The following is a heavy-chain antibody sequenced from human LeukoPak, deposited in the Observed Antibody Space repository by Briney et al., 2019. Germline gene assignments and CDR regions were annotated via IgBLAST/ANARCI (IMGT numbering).Heavy chain of an antibody. CDR2: INPNSGGT. CDR1: GYTFTGYY. D-gene: IGHD6-6*01. CDR3: ASSKYDSSSSGDY. V-gene: IGHV1-2*02. Sequence: GASVKVSCKASGYTFTGYYMHWVRQAPGQGLEWMGWINPNSGGTNYAQKFQGRVTMTRDTSISTAYMELSRLRSDDTAVYYCASSKYDSSSSGDYWGQGTLVTVSS. J-gene: IGHJ4*02.